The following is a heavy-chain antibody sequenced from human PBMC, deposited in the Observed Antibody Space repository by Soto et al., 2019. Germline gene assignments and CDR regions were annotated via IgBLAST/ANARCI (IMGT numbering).Heavy chain of an antibody. CDR1: GFALSSYA. D-gene: IGHD2-15*01. V-gene: IGHV3-64D*06. CDR3: VKDEGFCSGGNCYSVARGGFDL. Sequence: GGSLRLSCAASGFALSSYAMHWFRQAPGKGLEYVSSISSNGISTYYADSVKGRFTISRDNSKNTLYIQMNSLRPDDTALCYCVKDEGFCSGGNCYSVARGGFDLWGQGTMVTVSS. J-gene: IGHJ3*01. CDR2: ISSNGIST.